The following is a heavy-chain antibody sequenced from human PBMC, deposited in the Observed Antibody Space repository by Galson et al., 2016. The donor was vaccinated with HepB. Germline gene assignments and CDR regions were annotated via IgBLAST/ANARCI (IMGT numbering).Heavy chain of an antibody. V-gene: IGHV3-53*01. D-gene: IGHD2-21*01. CDR1: GFTVSNTY. CDR2: IYNSGST. CDR3: ARGLVYFDF. Sequence: SLRLSCAASGFTVSNTYMSWVRQAPGKGLEYVSVIYNSGSTFYADSVKGRFIISRDNSKNTLYLQMNSLRAEDTAVYYCARGLVYFDFWGQGTLVTVSS. J-gene: IGHJ4*02.